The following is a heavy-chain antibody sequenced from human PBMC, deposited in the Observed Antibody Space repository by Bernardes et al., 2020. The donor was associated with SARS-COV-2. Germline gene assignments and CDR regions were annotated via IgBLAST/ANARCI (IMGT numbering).Heavy chain of an antibody. CDR2: LYYSGST. D-gene: IGHD2-15*01. CDR3: ARSVYCSGGRCYSSHYFDY. V-gene: IGHV4-30-2*03. J-gene: IGHJ4*02. Sequence: WVRQVPGKGLEWIGSLYYSGSTYYNPSLKSRVTISVDTSKNQFSLKLSSVTAADTAVYYCARSVYCSGGRCYSSHYFDYWGQGTLVTVSS.